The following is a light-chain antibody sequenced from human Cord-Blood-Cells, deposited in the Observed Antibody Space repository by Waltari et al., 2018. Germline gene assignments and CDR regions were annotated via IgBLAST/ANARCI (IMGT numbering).Light chain of an antibody. CDR3: SSYTSSSTLV. CDR1: SSDVVGYNY. Sequence: QSALTQPASVSRSPGQSITISCTGTSSDVVGYNYVSWYQQHPGKAPKLMIYDVSNRPSGVSNRFSGSKSGNTASLTISGLQAEDEADYYCSSYTSSSTLVFGGGTKLTVL. CDR2: DVS. V-gene: IGLV2-14*03. J-gene: IGLJ3*02.